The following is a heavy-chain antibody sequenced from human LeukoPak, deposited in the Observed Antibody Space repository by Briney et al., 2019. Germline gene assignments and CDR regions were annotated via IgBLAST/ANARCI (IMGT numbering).Heavy chain of an antibody. Sequence: SQTLSLTFAISGDSVSSNSAAWNWIRQSPSRGLEWLGRTYYRSKWYNDYAVSVKSRITINPDTSKNQFSLQLNSVTPEDTAVYYCAGDSVAGTAPFDYWSQGTLVTVSS. J-gene: IGHJ4*02. CDR3: AGDSVAGTAPFDY. D-gene: IGHD6-19*01. CDR2: TYYRSKWYN. CDR1: GDSVSSNSAA. V-gene: IGHV6-1*01.